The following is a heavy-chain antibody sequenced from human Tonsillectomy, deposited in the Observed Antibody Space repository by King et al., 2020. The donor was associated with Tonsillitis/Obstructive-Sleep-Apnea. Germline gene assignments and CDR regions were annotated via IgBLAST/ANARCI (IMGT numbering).Heavy chain of an antibody. J-gene: IGHJ4*02. CDR2: IYYSGST. Sequence: VQLQESGPGLVKPSETLSLTCTVSGGSVSSYSYYWSWIRQPPGKGLEWIGYIYYSGSTNYNPSLMSRFTLSVDTSKNQFSLKLCSMTAADPAGYYCAGARPVLYSSSWNGYYFDYWGQGTLVTVSS. D-gene: IGHD6-13*01. CDR1: GGSVSSYSYY. CDR3: AGARPVLYSSSWNGYYFDY. V-gene: IGHV4-61*01.